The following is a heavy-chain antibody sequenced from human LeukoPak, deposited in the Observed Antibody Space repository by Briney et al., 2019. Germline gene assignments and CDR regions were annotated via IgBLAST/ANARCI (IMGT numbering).Heavy chain of an antibody. J-gene: IGHJ5*02. D-gene: IGHD3-10*01. CDR3: ARGSPPNYYGSGSYPLGFDP. Sequence: GASVKVSCKASGYTFTSYDINWVRQATGQGLEWMGWMNPNSGNTGYAQKFQGRVTMTRNTSISTAYMELSSLRSEDTAVYYCARGSPPNYYGSGSYPLGFDPWGQGTLVTVSS. CDR2: MNPNSGNT. V-gene: IGHV1-8*01. CDR1: GYTFTSYD.